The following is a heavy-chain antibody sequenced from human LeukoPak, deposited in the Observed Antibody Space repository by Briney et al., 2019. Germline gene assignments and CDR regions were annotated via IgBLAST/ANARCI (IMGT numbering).Heavy chain of an antibody. D-gene: IGHD6-13*01. CDR1: GGSISTYH. J-gene: IGHJ5*02. CDR3: ARLVRGAAAGFDP. CDR2: IYTSGST. V-gene: IGHV4-4*09. Sequence: SETLSLTCTVSGGSISTYHWSWVRQPPGKGLEWIGYIYTSGSTNYNPSLKSRVTISVDKSKNQFSLNLSSVTAADTAVYYCARLVRGAAAGFDPWGQGTLVTVSS.